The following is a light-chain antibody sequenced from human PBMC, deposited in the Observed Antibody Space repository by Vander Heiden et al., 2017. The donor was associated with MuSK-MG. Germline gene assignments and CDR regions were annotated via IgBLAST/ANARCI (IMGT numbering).Light chain of an antibody. CDR2: AAS. J-gene: IGKJ4*01. CDR1: QSVSSH. CDR3: QQYNNWPALT. Sequence: EIVMTQSPATLSVSPGESATLSCRASQSVSSHLAWYQQKPGQAPRLLISAASTRATGIPARFRGRGSGTEFSLTINGLQPEDCAVYYCQQYNNWPALTFGGGTKVEIK. V-gene: IGKV3-15*01.